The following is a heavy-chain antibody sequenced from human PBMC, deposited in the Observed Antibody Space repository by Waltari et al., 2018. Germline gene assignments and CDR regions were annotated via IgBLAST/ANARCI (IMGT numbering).Heavy chain of an antibody. J-gene: IGHJ4*02. D-gene: IGHD3-10*01. CDR1: GFTVSSNY. Sequence: EVQLVESGGGLSQPGGSLRLSCAASGFTVSSNYMSWVRQDPGKGLRWVSVIYSGCSTYYADSVKVRFTISRDNSKNTLYLQMNSLRAEDTAVYYCARVKLWFRELLEDYWGQGTLVTVSS. CDR3: ARVKLWFRELLEDY. V-gene: IGHV3-53*01. CDR2: IYSGCST.